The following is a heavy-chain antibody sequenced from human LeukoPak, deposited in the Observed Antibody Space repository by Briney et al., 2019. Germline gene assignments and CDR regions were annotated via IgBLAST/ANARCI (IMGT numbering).Heavy chain of an antibody. J-gene: IGHJ5*02. CDR3: ARLSILTGEGDNWFDP. CDR1: GGSISSSSYY. V-gene: IGHV4-39*01. Sequence: SETLSLTCTVSGGSISSSSYYWGWIRQPPGKGLEWIGSIYYSGSTYYNPSLKSRVTISVDTSKNQFSLKLSSVTAADTAVYYCARLSILTGEGDNWFDPWGQGTLVTVSS. D-gene: IGHD3-9*01. CDR2: IYYSGST.